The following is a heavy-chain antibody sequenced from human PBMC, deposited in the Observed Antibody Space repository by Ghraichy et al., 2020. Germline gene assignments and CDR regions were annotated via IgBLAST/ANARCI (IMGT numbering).Heavy chain of an antibody. V-gene: IGHV4-59*01. CDR3: AKGTTRFFDY. J-gene: IGHJ4*02. Sequence: SETLSLTCTVSGGSISSYYWSWIRQPPGKGLEWIGYIYYSGSTNYNPSLKSRVTISVDTSKNQFSLKLSSVTAADTAVYYCAKGTTRFFDYWGQGTLVTVSS. D-gene: IGHD1-1*01. CDR2: IYYSGST. CDR1: GGSISSYY.